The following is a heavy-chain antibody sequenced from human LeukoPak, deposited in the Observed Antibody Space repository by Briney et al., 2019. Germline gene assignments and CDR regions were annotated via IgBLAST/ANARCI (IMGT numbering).Heavy chain of an antibody. CDR1: GGSISSYY. CDR3: ARANYGDYFDY. V-gene: IGHV4-4*07. Sequence: RASEPLSLTCTVSGGSISSYYWSWLRQPAGKGLEWIVRIYTSGSTNYNPSLKSRVTMSVDTSKNQFSLKLSSVTAADTAVYYCARANYGDYFDYWGQGTLVTVSS. CDR2: IYTSGST. J-gene: IGHJ4*02. D-gene: IGHD4-17*01.